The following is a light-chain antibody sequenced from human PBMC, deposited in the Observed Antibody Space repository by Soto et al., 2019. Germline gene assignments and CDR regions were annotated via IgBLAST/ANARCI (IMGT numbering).Light chain of an antibody. J-gene: IGLJ3*02. Sequence: QAVLTQPASVSGSPGQSITISCTGTSSDVGSYDVVSWYQQHPGKAPKLMIYVGSKRPSGVSTRFSGSKSGNTASLTISGLQAEDEADYYCCSYAGSNTYWVFGGGTTLTVL. CDR1: SSDVGSYDV. CDR3: CSYAGSNTYWV. CDR2: VGS. V-gene: IGLV2-23*01.